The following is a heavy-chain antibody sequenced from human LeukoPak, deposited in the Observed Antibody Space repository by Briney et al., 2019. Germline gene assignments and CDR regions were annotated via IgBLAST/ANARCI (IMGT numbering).Heavy chain of an antibody. J-gene: IGHJ4*02. V-gene: IGHV4-59*01. CDR2: IYYSGTT. CDR3: ARGVYIAAAQYGY. Sequence: SETLSLTCTVSGGSISSYYWSWIRQPPGKGLEWIGYIYYSGTTNYNPSLKSRVTISVDTSKNQFSPKLSSVTAADTAVYYCARGVYIAAAQYGYWGQGTLVAVSS. D-gene: IGHD6-13*01. CDR1: GGSISSYY.